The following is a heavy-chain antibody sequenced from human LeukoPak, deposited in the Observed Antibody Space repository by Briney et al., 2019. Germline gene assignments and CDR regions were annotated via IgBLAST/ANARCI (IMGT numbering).Heavy chain of an antibody. CDR2: IGTAGDT. CDR3: ARGTYYYDSSGSRGNFDY. Sequence: GGSLRLSCAASGFTFSSYDMHWVRQATGKGLEWVSAIGTAGDTYYPGSVKGRFTISRENAKNSLYLQMNSLRAGDTAVYYCARGTYYYDSSGSRGNFDYWGQGTLVTVSS. V-gene: IGHV3-13*01. J-gene: IGHJ4*02. D-gene: IGHD3-22*01. CDR1: GFTFSSYD.